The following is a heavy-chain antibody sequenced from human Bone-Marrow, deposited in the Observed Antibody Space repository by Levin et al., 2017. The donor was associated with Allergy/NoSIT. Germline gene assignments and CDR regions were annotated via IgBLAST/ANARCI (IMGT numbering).Heavy chain of an antibody. CDR3: AKDERSITTGMFYFYGVDV. D-gene: IGHD1-1*01. CDR1: GFTFSSHA. V-gene: IGHV3-30*18. CDR2: ILYDGSKQ. J-gene: IGHJ6*02. Sequence: PGGPLRLSCAASGFTFSSHAMHWVRQAPGKGLEWVAIILYDGSKQYYADSVKGRFTISRDNSKNTLYLQMNSLRAEDTAVYYCAKDERSITTGMFYFYGVDVWGQGTTVTVSS.